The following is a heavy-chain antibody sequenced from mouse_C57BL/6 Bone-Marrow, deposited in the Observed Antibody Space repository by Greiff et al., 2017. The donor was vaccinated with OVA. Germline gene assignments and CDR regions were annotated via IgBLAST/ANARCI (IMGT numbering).Heavy chain of an antibody. V-gene: IGHV8-8*01. CDR1: GFSLSTFGMG. J-gene: IGHJ1*03. D-gene: IGHD2-4*01. CDR2: IWWDDDK. Sequence: ESGPGILQPSQTLSLTCSFSGFSLSTFGMGVGWIRQPSGKGLEWLAHIWWDDDKYYNPALKSRLTISKDTSKNQVFLKIANVDTADTATYYCARSFYYDYFYWYFDVWGTGTTVTVSS. CDR3: ARSFYYDYFYWYFDV.